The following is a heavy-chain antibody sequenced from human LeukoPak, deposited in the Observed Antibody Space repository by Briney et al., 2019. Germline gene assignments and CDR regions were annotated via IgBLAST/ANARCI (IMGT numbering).Heavy chain of an antibody. Sequence: SETLSLTCTVSGGSISSYYWSWIRQPPGKGLEWIGYIYYSGSTNYNPSLKSRVTISVDTSKNQFSLKLSSVTAADTAVYYCARVNAGYYYDSSGYYYFAFDIWGQGTMVTVSS. V-gene: IGHV4-59*01. CDR2: IYYSGST. J-gene: IGHJ3*02. CDR3: ARVNAGYYYDSSGYYYFAFDI. CDR1: GGSISSYY. D-gene: IGHD3-22*01.